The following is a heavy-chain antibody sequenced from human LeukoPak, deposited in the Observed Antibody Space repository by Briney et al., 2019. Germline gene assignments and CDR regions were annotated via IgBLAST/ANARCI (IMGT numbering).Heavy chain of an antibody. CDR2: IKKDGSEK. D-gene: IGHD5-18*01. J-gene: IGHJ4*02. CDR1: GFTFSSYA. V-gene: IGHV3-7*01. Sequence: GGSLRLSCAASGFTFSSYAMSWVRQAPGKGLEWVANIKKDGSEKYYVDAVKGRFTISRDNAKTSLYLQMNSLRAEDTAVYYCARDLSGVTGYTYGRGIDYWGQGTLVTVSS. CDR3: ARDLSGVTGYTYGRGIDY.